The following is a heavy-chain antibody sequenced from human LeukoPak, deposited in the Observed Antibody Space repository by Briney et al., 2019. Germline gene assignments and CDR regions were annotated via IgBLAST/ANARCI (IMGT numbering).Heavy chain of an antibody. J-gene: IGHJ4*02. Sequence: GGSLRLSCAASGFTFSSYAMSWVRQAPGKGLEWVSAISGSGGSTYYADSVKGRFTVSRDNSKNTLYLQMNSLRAEDTAVYYCAKVPLEKQQLVPYYFDYWGQGTLVTVSS. CDR3: AKVPLEKQQLVPYYFDY. V-gene: IGHV3-23*01. D-gene: IGHD6-13*01. CDR1: GFTFSSYA. CDR2: ISGSGGST.